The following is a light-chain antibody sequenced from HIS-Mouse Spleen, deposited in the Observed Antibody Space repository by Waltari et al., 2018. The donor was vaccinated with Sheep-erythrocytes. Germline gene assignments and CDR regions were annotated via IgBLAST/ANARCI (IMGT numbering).Light chain of an antibody. CDR2: DVS. J-gene: IGLJ1*01. CDR1: SSDVGGYNY. V-gene: IGLV2-11*01. Sequence: QSALTQPRSVSGSPGQSVTISCTGTSSDVGGYNYVSWYQQHPGKAPKLVIYDVSKRPSGVPDPFSGSNSGHTASLTISGLQAEDEADYYCCSYAGSYNHVFATGTKVTVL. CDR3: CSYAGSYNHV.